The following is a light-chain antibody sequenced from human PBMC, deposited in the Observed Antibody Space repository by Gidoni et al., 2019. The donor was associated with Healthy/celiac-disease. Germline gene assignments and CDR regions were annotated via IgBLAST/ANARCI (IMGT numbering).Light chain of an antibody. CDR3: QQYGSSPWT. V-gene: IGKV3-20*01. J-gene: IGKJ1*01. Sequence: EILLTQSPGTLSLSPGERATLSCRASQSVSSSYLAWYQQNPGQAPRLLIYGASSRATGIPDRFSGSGSGTDFTLTISRLEPEDVAVYYCQQYGSSPWTFGQGTKVEIK. CDR2: GAS. CDR1: QSVSSSY.